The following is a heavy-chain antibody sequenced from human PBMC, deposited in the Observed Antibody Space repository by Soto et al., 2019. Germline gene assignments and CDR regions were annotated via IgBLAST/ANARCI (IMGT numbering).Heavy chain of an antibody. CDR1: GGTFSSYA. Sequence: QVQLVQSGAEVKKPGSSVKVSCKASGGTFSSYAISWVRQAPGQGLEWMGGIIPIFGTANYAQKFQGRVTITADESTSTAYMEVSRLRSEDTAVYYCARARRGYSYGYYYYGMDVWGQGTTVTVSS. V-gene: IGHV1-69*01. D-gene: IGHD5-18*01. CDR3: ARARRGYSYGYYYYGMDV. J-gene: IGHJ6*02. CDR2: IIPIFGTA.